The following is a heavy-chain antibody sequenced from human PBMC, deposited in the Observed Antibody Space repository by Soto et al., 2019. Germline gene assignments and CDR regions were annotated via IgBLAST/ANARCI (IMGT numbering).Heavy chain of an antibody. CDR1: RFSFSSSW. J-gene: IGHJ4*02. CDR2: IKYDGSEK. CDR3: AREAY. Sequence: GGSLRLSCAAARFSFSSSWMSWVRQAPGKGLEWVASIKYDGSEKYYVDSVKGRFTISRDNAKNSLYLQMNSLRAEDTAVYYCAREAYWGQGTQVTVSS. V-gene: IGHV3-7*05.